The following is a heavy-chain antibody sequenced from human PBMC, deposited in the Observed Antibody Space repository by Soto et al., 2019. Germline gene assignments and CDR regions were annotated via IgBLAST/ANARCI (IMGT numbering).Heavy chain of an antibody. Sequence: GASVKVSCKASGYTFTSHGITWVRQAPGQGLEWMGWISAYKGRTDYAQRVQGRATMTTDTSTSTAYMELRSLRSDDTAVYYCARGVINDAFDIWGQGTMVTVSS. J-gene: IGHJ3*02. CDR3: ARGVINDAFDI. CDR1: GYTFTSHG. CDR2: ISAYKGRT. D-gene: IGHD3-10*01. V-gene: IGHV1-18*01.